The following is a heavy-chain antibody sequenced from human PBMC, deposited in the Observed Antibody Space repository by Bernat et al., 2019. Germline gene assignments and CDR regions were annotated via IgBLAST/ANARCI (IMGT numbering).Heavy chain of an antibody. D-gene: IGHD5-18*01. Sequence: QVQLVESGGGVVQPGGSLRLSCAASGFTFSSYGMHWVRQAPGKGLEWVAVIWYDGSNKYYADSVKGRFTISRDNSKNTLYLQMNSLRAEDTAVYYCAKLFVEAMADVWGQGTTVTVSS. CDR3: AKLFVEAMADV. V-gene: IGHV3-33*06. J-gene: IGHJ6*02. CDR1: GFTFSSYG. CDR2: IWYDGSNK.